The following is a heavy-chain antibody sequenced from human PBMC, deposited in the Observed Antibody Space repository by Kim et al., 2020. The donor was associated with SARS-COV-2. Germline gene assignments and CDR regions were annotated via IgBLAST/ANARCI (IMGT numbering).Heavy chain of an antibody. CDR1: GGSISSGGYY. J-gene: IGHJ4*02. CDR3: ARSVVVTAYDY. V-gene: IGHV4-31*03. CDR2: TYYSGST. D-gene: IGHD2-21*02. Sequence: SETLSLTCTVSGGSISSGGYYWSWIRQHPGKGLEWIGYTYYSGSTYYNPSLKSRVTISVDTSKNQFSLKLSSVTAADTAVYYCARSVVVTAYDYWGQGTLATVSS.